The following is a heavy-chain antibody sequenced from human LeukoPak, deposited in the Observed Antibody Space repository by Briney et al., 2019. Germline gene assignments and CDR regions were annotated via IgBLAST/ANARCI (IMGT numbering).Heavy chain of an antibody. CDR2: IYSGGIT. V-gene: IGHV3-53*01. Sequence: GGSLRLSCAASGFTVSSNYMSWVRQAPGKGLEWVSVIYSGGITYYADSVKGRFTISRDNSKNTLYLQMNSLRAEDTAVYYCARDHSGYLTYYFDYWGQGTLVTVSS. CDR1: GFTVSSNY. J-gene: IGHJ4*02. CDR3: ARDHSGYLTYYFDY. D-gene: IGHD3-22*01.